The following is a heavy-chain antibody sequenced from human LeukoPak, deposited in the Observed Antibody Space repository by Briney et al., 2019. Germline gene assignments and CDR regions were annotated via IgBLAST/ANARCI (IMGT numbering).Heavy chain of an antibody. J-gene: IGHJ4*02. D-gene: IGHD3-22*01. CDR3: AKATLDAGQYYYDSS. V-gene: IGHV3-23*01. CDR2: ISTTGGTT. CDR1: GFTFSNYA. Sequence: GGSLRLSCAASGFTFSNYAMSWVRQAPGRGLEWVSSISTTGGTTFYADPVKGRFTISRDNSRNTLYLQMNSLRAEDTAVYYCAKATLDAGQYYYDSSGGQGTLITVSS.